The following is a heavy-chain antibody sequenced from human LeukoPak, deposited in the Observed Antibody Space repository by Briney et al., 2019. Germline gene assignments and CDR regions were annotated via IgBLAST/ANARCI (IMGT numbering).Heavy chain of an antibody. V-gene: IGHV3-53*01. CDR1: GFTVSNNY. J-gene: IGHJ4*02. CDR3: AKDLHSGSADY. CDR2: IYSGGTT. D-gene: IGHD1-1*01. Sequence: GWALTLSCAASGFTVSNNYMSWLRQAAAKELEGVSLIYSGGTTYYADSVKGRFTISRDNAKNELYLQMNSLRAEDTAVYYCAKDLHSGSADYWGQGTRVTVSS.